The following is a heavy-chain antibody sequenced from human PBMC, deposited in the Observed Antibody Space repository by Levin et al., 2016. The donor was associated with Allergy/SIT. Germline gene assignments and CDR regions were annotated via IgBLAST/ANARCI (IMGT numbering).Heavy chain of an antibody. V-gene: IGHV3-23*01. CDR1: GFTFSNYV. J-gene: IGHJ4*02. CDR2: ISESGSST. Sequence: GESLKISCAASGFTFSNYVMSWVRQAPGKGLEWVSGISESGSSTYYADSVKGRFTISRDNSKNTLFLQMDSLRAEDTAVYYCAREMQDSWVSLDFWGRGTLVTVSS. CDR3: AREMQDSWVSLDF. D-gene: IGHD2-15*01.